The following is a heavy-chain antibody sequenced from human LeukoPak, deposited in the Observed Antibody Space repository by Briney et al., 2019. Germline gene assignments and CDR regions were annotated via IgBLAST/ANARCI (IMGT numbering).Heavy chain of an antibody. D-gene: IGHD6-13*01. Sequence: GGSLRLSCAASGFTFSSYGMHWVRQAPGKGLEWVAFIRYDGSNKYYADSVKGRFTISRDNSKNTLYLQMNSLRAEDTAVYYCASQPLPSSSLAGGLDYWGQGTLVTVSS. J-gene: IGHJ4*02. V-gene: IGHV3-30*02. CDR2: IRYDGSNK. CDR3: ASQPLPSSSLAGGLDY. CDR1: GFTFSSYG.